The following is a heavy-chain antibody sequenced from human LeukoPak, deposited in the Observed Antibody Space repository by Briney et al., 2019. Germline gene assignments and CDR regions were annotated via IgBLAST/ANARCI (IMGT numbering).Heavy chain of an antibody. Sequence: SQTLSLTCAVSGGSISSGGYSWSWLRQPPGKGLEWIGYIYHSGSTYYNPSLKGRVTISVDRSKNQFSLKLSSVTAADTAVYYCARGRLLPNYWGQGTLVTVSS. J-gene: IGHJ4*02. CDR3: ARGRLLPNY. V-gene: IGHV4-30-2*01. CDR1: GGSISSGGYS. CDR2: IYHSGST. D-gene: IGHD2-15*01.